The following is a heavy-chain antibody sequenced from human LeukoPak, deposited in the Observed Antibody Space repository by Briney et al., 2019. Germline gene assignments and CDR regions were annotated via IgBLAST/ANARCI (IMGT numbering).Heavy chain of an antibody. V-gene: IGHV4-59*01. CDR1: GGSISSYY. J-gene: IGHJ4*02. D-gene: IGHD1-26*01. CDR3: ASGIVGAYTFDY. Sequence: SSETLSLTCTVSGGSISSYYWSWIRQPPGKGVEWIGYIYYSGSTNYNPSLKSRATISVDTSKNQFSLKLSSVTAADTAVYYCASGIVGAYTFDYWGQGTLVTVSS. CDR2: IYYSGST.